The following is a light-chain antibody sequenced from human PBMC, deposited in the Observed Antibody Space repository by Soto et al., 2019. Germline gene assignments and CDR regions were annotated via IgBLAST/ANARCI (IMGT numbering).Light chain of an antibody. V-gene: IGLV2-8*01. J-gene: IGLJ1*01. CDR1: SSDVGGYNY. Sequence: QSALTQPPSASGSPGQSVAISCTGTSSDVGGYNYVSWYQRYPGKAPKLMIYDVSKRPSGGPDRFSGSKSGNTASLTVSGLQAEYEADYYCSSYEGAHIVFVTGTMLTVL. CDR2: DVS. CDR3: SSYEGAHIV.